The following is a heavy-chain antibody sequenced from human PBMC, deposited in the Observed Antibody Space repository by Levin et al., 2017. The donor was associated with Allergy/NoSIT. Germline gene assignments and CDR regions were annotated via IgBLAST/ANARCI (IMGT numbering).Heavy chain of an antibody. Sequence: GSLRLSCAASGFTFIIYAMSWVRQAPGKGLEWVSAISGSGGSTYYADSVKGRFTISRDNSKNTLYLQMNSLRAEDTAVYYCAKGTPYGDYWYYYYMDVWGKGTTVTVSS. J-gene: IGHJ6*03. CDR3: AKGTPYGDYWYYYYMDV. CDR2: ISGSGGST. V-gene: IGHV3-23*01. CDR1: GFTFIIYA. D-gene: IGHD4-17*01.